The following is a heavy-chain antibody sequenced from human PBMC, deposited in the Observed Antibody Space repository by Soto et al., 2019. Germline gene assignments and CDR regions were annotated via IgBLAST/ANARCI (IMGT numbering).Heavy chain of an antibody. CDR2: TIPVFNTA. CDR1: GGTLSDHG. CDR3: ARGSYGSGNYYTGPSAFDI. D-gene: IGHD3-10*01. J-gene: IGHJ3*02. V-gene: IGHV1-69*06. Sequence: QVQLEQSGAEVKKPGSSVKISCKASGGTLSDHGVSWLRQAPGQGLEWVGGTIPVFNTAKYAPKFQGRVTTPPEKSTEIAYRALASIRSPATASYSRARGSYGSGNYYTGPSAFDIWGQGTLVIVSS.